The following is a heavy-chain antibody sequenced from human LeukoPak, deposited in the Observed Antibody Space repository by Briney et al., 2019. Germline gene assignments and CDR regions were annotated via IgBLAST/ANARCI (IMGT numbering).Heavy chain of an antibody. CDR2: MNPNSGNT. Sequence: ASVKVSCKASGYTFTSYDINWVRQATGQGLEWMGWMNPNSGNTGYAQKFQGRVTMTRNTSISTAYMELSSLRSEDTAVYYCARSCSGGRCYSEIEAFDIWGQGTIVTVSS. CDR3: ARSCSGGRCYSEIEAFDI. V-gene: IGHV1-8*01. J-gene: IGHJ3*02. CDR1: GYTFTSYD. D-gene: IGHD2-15*01.